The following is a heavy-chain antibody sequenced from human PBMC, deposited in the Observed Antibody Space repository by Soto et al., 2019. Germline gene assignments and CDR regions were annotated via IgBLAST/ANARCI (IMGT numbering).Heavy chain of an antibody. D-gene: IGHD3-9*01. CDR2: IYYSGST. J-gene: IGHJ4*02. CDR1: GGSISSSSYY. CDR3: ARSGYDILTGYYRAPLAY. Sequence: SLTCTVSGGSISSSSYYWGWIRQPPGKGLEWIGSIYYSGSTYYNPSLKSRVTISVDTSKNQFSLKLSSVTAADTAVYYCARSGYDILTGYYRAPLAYWGQGTLVTVSS. V-gene: IGHV4-39*01.